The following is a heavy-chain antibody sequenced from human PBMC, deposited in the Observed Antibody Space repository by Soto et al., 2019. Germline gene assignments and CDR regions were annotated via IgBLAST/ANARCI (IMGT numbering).Heavy chain of an antibody. Sequence: EVQLVESGGGLVRPGGSLRLSCAASGFTFSSYWMHWVRQAPGKGLVWVSRMNEDGGTTDYADSVKGRFTISRDNAKNTLYRQMNSRRVDDTAVYYCASDLSGRADVWGQGTTVTVS. V-gene: IGHV3-74*02. CDR1: GFTFSSYW. CDR3: ASDLSGRADV. CDR2: MNEDGGTT. J-gene: IGHJ6*02. D-gene: IGHD3-10*01.